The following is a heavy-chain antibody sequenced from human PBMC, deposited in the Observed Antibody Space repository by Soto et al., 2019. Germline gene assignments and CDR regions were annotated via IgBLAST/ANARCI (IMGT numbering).Heavy chain of an antibody. D-gene: IGHD3-3*02. J-gene: IGHJ4*02. CDR3: ALSTSLVPRALDY. Sequence: QITLKESGPTLVKPTQTLTLTCTFSGFSLSTNGAGVGWIRQPPGKALEWLALIYWYDDQRYSPSLRTRLTITKDTSKNQVDLTMTNMDPVDTDTYSFALSTSLVPRALDYWGQGTLITVSS. CDR2: IYWYDDQ. CDR1: GFSLSTNGAG. V-gene: IGHV2-5*01.